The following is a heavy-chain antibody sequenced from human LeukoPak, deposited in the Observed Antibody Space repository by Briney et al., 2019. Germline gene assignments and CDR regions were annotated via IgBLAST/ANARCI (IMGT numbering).Heavy chain of an antibody. V-gene: IGHV3-74*01. J-gene: IGHJ6*02. CDR3: ARVQAARGMDV. D-gene: IGHD5-18*01. CDR2: VISDGSST. CDR1: GFTFSSYW. Sequence: GGSLRLSCAASGFTFSSYWMHWVRQAPGKGLVWVSRVISDGSSTNYADSVKGRFTISRDNAKNMLFLQMDSLRAEDTAVCYCARVQAARGMDVWGQGTTVTVSS.